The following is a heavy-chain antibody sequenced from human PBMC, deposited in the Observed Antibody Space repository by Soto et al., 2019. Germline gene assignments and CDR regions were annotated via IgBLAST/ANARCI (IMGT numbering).Heavy chain of an antibody. D-gene: IGHD7-27*01. CDR3: ARGWGRIFDY. CDR2: IYYSGYT. Sequence: SETLSLTCTVSGGSISSSSYYWGWIRQPPGKGLEWIGSIYYSGYTYYNPSLKSRVTISVDTSKNQFSLKLSSVTAADTAVYNCARGWGRIFDYWGQGTLVTVSS. V-gene: IGHV4-39*01. J-gene: IGHJ4*02. CDR1: GGSISSSSYY.